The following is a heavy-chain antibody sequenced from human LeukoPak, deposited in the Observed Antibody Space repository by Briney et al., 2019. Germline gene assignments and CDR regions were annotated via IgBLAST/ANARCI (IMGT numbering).Heavy chain of an antibody. CDR1: GYTFTSYA. CDR2: INAGNGNT. Sequence: GASVKVSCKASGYTFTSYAMHWVRQAPGQRLEWMGWINAGNGNTKYSQKFQGRVTITRDTSASTAYMELSSLRSEDTAVYYCATSGYCSSTSCSMRGFDYWGQGPWSPSPQ. J-gene: IGHJ4*02. V-gene: IGHV1-3*01. CDR3: ATSGYCSSTSCSMRGFDY. D-gene: IGHD2-2*03.